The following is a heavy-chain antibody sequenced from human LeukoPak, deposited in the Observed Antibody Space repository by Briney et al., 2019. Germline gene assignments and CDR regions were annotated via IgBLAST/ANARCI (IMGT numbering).Heavy chain of an antibody. V-gene: IGHV4-59*01. CDR1: GGSISSYY. Sequence: SETLSLTCTVSGGSISSYYWSWIRQPPGKGLEWIGYIYYSGSTNYNPSLKSRVTISVDTSKNQFSLKLSSVTAADTAVYYGARVYRTVFDYWSQGTLVTVSS. CDR2: IYYSGST. D-gene: IGHD2/OR15-2a*01. J-gene: IGHJ4*02. CDR3: ARVYRTVFDY.